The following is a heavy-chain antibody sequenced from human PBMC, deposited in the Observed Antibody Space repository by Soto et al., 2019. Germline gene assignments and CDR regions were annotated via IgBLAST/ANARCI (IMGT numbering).Heavy chain of an antibody. J-gene: IGHJ4*02. CDR1: GFTFSSYW. CDR2: VNSDGGST. V-gene: IGHV3-74*01. Sequence: GGSLRLSCAASGFTFSSYWMHWVRQAPGKGLVWVSRVNSDGGSTGYADSVKGRFTISRDNAKNTLYLQMNSLTAEDTAVYYCARFGNYYDTSRFLYWGQGTLVTVSS. CDR3: ARFGNYYDTSRFLY. D-gene: IGHD3-22*01.